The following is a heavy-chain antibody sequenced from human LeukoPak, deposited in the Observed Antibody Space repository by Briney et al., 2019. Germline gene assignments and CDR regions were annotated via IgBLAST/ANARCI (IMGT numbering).Heavy chain of an antibody. CDR1: GFTFSSYA. CDR3: SKDAALYPFFFDY. CDR2: ISGSGGYT. D-gene: IGHD3-16*01. J-gene: IGHJ4*02. Sequence: GGSLRLSCAASGFTFSSYAMTWVRQAPGKGLEWVSAISGSGGYTYYADSLKGRFTISRDNSKNTLYLHKNTLRDDHTPVYYLSKDAALYPFFFDYWSQGTLVTVSS. V-gene: IGHV3-23*01.